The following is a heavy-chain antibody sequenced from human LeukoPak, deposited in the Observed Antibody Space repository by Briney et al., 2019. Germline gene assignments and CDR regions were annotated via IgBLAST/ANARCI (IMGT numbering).Heavy chain of an antibody. Sequence: PSETLSLTCTVSGGSISSSIYYWGWIRQPPGKGLEWIGSIYYSGSAYYNPSLKSRVTISVDTSKNQFSLKLNSVTAADTAVYYCARTYDSPGYYSPDYYYMDVWGKGTTVTISS. D-gene: IGHD3-22*01. CDR3: ARTYDSPGYYSPDYYYMDV. V-gene: IGHV4-39*07. CDR2: IYYSGSA. J-gene: IGHJ6*03. CDR1: GGSISSSIYY.